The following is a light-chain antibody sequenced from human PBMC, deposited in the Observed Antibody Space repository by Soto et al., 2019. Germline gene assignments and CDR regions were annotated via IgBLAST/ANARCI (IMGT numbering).Light chain of an antibody. CDR2: GAS. J-gene: IGKJ1*01. Sequence: SVLTQSPGTRSLSPGESAPLSFRPSQSVSSTLAWYQQKSGQAPRLLIDGASTRATGIPDRFSGSGSGTDFTLTISRLEPEDVAVYYCQQYEAVVTFGQGTKVDIK. CDR1: QSVSST. CDR3: QQYEAVVT. V-gene: IGKV3-20*01.